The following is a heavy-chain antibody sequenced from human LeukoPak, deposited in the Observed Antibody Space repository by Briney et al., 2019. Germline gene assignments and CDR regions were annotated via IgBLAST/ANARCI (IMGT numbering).Heavy chain of an antibody. D-gene: IGHD1-7*01. Sequence: GGSLRLSCAASGFTVSSNYMSWVRQAPGKGLEWVSVIYSGGNTYYADSVKGRFIISRDNSKNTLYLKMNSLRAEDTAVYYCAREVVELRRGLHYYYGMDVWGQGTTVTVSS. CDR1: GFTVSSNY. CDR2: IYSGGNT. CDR3: AREVVELRRGLHYYYGMDV. J-gene: IGHJ6*02. V-gene: IGHV3-66*01.